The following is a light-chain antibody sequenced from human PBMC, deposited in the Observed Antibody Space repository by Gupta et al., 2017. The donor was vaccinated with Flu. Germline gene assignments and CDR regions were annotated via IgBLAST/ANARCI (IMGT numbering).Light chain of an antibody. V-gene: IGLV2-11*01. CDR3: CSYVGPSYA. Sequence: QSALTQPRSVSGSPGQSITISCTGTSSDVGNYNYVSWYQQHPGKAPKVMIYDVSKRPSGVPDRFSGSKSGNTASLTISGLQAEDEADYYCCSYVGPSYAFGTGTKVTVL. CDR2: DVS. CDR1: SSDVGNYNY. J-gene: IGLJ1*01.